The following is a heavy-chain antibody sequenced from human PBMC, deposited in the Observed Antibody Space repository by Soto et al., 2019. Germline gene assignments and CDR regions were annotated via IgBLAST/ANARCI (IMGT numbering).Heavy chain of an antibody. V-gene: IGHV3-30-3*01. Sequence: GGSLRLSCAASGFTFSSYAMHWVRQAPGKGLEWVAVISYDGSNKYYADSVKGRFTISRDNSKNTLYLQMNSLRAEDTAVYYCARDIIGVKQWLVGGFDYWGQGTLVTVSS. D-gene: IGHD6-19*01. CDR2: ISYDGSNK. CDR3: ARDIIGVKQWLVGGFDY. J-gene: IGHJ4*02. CDR1: GFTFSSYA.